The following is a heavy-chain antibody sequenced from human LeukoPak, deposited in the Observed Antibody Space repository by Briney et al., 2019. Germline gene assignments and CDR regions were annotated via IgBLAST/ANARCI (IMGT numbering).Heavy chain of an antibody. J-gene: IGHJ4*02. Sequence: GGSLRLSCAASGFAFSDFWMSWVRQAPGKGLEWVANIRHDGNAKNYVPSVRGRFTISRDNAKNSLYLQMNSLTVEDTAVYYCATSRDSAVNDWGQGTLVTVSS. CDR3: ATSRDSAVND. V-gene: IGHV3-7*01. D-gene: IGHD1-26*01. CDR1: GFAFSDFW. CDR2: IRHDGNAK.